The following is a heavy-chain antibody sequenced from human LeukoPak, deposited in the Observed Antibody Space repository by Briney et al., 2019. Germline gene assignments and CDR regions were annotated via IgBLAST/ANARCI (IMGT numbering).Heavy chain of an antibody. D-gene: IGHD5-18*01. V-gene: IGHV1-18*01. CDR2: ISAYNGNT. Sequence: ASVKVSCKASGYTFTSYGISWVRQAPGQGLEWMGWISAYNGNTNYAQKLQGRVTMTTDTSTSTAYMELRSLRSDDTAVYYCARDLGTGYSYGYFGYWGQGTLVTVSS. J-gene: IGHJ4*02. CDR3: ARDLGTGYSYGYFGY. CDR1: GYTFTSYG.